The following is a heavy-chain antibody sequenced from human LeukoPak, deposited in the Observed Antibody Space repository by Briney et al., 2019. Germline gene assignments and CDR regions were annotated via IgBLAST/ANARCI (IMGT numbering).Heavy chain of an antibody. CDR2: ISWNSGTV. CDR3: AKDTGGYNYGPKDY. CDR1: GFKFDDYA. D-gene: IGHD5-18*01. Sequence: GGSLRLSCAASGFKFDDYAMHWVRQAPGKGLEWVAGISWNSGTVDYADSVKGRFTISRDNAKKSLSLEMNSLRPEDTAFYYCAKDTGGYNYGPKDYWGQGTLVTVSS. J-gene: IGHJ4*02. V-gene: IGHV3-9*01.